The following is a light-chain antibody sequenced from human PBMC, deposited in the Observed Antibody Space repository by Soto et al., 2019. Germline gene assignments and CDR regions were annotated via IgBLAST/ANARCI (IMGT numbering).Light chain of an antibody. V-gene: IGKV1-5*03. Sequence: DIKMTQSPSTLSASVGDRVTITCRATQSISNSLAWYQQKPGKAPKLLIYKASSLESGVPSRFSGRGSGTEFTLTITSLQPDDFATYYCQQYNSYWTFGQGTKVEIK. CDR1: QSISNS. CDR2: KAS. CDR3: QQYNSYWT. J-gene: IGKJ1*01.